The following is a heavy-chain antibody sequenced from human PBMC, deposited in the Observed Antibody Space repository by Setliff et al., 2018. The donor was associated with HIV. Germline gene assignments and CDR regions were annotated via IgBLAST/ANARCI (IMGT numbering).Heavy chain of an antibody. J-gene: IGHJ5*02. CDR1: GGSISSYY. CDR3: ARAHIGIAARWSGWFDP. Sequence: SETLSLTCTVSGGSISSYYWSWIRQTPGKGLEWIGYIYYSGSTNYNPSLKSRVTISVDTSKNQFSLKLSSVTAADTAVYYCARAHIGIAARWSGWFDPWGQGTLVTVSS. CDR2: IYYSGST. V-gene: IGHV4-59*01. D-gene: IGHD6-6*01.